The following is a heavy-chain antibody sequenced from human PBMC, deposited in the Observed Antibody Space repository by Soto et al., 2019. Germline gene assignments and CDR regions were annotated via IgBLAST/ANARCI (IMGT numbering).Heavy chain of an antibody. D-gene: IGHD3-3*01. CDR1: GGSISSYY. CDR3: ERGNHKGKDFPPDD. Sequence: PSETLSLTCTVSGGSISSYYWSWFRQPPGKGLEWIGYIYYSGSTNYNPSLKSRVTISVDTSKNQFSLKLSSVTAADTAVYFCERGNHKGKDFPPDDWGPGALVT. CDR2: IYYSGST. J-gene: IGHJ4*02. V-gene: IGHV4-59*01.